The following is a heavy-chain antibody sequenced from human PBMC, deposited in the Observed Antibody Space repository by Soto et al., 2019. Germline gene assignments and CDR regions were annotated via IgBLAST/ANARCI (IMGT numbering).Heavy chain of an antibody. D-gene: IGHD3-22*01. CDR2: INPSGGST. J-gene: IGHJ4*02. CDR3: ARSTMIIDY. Sequence: XSVKVSCTASGDTFTSNYMHWVRQAPGQGLEWMGIINPSGGSTSYAQKFQGRVTMTRDTSTSTVYMELSSLRSEDTAVYYCARSTMIIDYWGQGTLVTSPQ. CDR1: GDTFTSNY. V-gene: IGHV1-46*01.